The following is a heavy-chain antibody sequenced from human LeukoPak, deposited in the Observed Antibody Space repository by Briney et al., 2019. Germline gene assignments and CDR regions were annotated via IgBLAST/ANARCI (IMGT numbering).Heavy chain of an antibody. CDR2: IYTTGST. CDR1: GASINSDNYY. D-gene: IGHD2-2*01. CDR3: ARGDSRCSSTSCYSPTLSYYYYMDV. J-gene: IGHJ6*03. Sequence: SETLSLTCTVSGASINSDNYYWSWIRQPAGKGLEWIGRIYTTGSTNYNPSLNSRVSISVDTSKNQFSLKLSSVTAADTAVYYCARGDSRCSSTSCYSPTLSYYYYMDVWGKGTTVTVSS. V-gene: IGHV4-61*02.